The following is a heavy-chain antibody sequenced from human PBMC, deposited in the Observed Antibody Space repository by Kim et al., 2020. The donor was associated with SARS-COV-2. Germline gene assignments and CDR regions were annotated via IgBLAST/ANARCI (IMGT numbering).Heavy chain of an antibody. CDR3: ARAGVVATIQFDY. Sequence: SETLSLTCAVYGGSFSGYYWSWIRQPPGKGLEWIGEINHNGSTNYNPSLKSRVTISVDTSKNQFSLKLSSVTAADTAVYYCARAGVVATIQFDYWGQGTLVTVSS. J-gene: IGHJ4*02. D-gene: IGHD5-12*01. V-gene: IGHV4-34*01. CDR1: GGSFSGYY. CDR2: INHNGST.